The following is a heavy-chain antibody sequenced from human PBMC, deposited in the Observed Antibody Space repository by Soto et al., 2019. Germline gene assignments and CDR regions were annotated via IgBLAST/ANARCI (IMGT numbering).Heavy chain of an antibody. CDR2: IIPIFGTA. J-gene: IGHJ4*02. CDR1: GGTFSSYA. Sequence: SVKVSCKASGGTFSSYAISWVRQAPGQGLEWMGGIIPIFGTANYAQKFQGRVTITADESTSTAYMELSSLRSEDAAVYYCARSTGYSSGPFDYWGQGTLVTVSS. D-gene: IGHD6-19*01. V-gene: IGHV1-69*13. CDR3: ARSTGYSSGPFDY.